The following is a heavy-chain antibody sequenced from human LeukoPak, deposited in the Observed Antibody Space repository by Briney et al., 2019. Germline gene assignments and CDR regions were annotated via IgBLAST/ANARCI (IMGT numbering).Heavy chain of an antibody. V-gene: IGHV4-61*02. J-gene: IGHJ3*02. CDR1: GGSISSGSYY. Sequence: SETLSLTCTVSGGSISSGSYYWSWIRQPAGKGLEWIGRIYTSGSTNYNPSLKSRVTISVDTSKNQFSLKLSSVTAADTAVYYCARHGGLVRGFSDAFDIWGQGAMVTVSS. CDR3: ARHGGLVRGFSDAFDI. D-gene: IGHD3-10*01. CDR2: IYTSGST.